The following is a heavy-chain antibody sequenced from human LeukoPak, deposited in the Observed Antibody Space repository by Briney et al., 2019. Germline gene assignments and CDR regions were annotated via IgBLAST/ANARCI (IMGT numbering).Heavy chain of an antibody. V-gene: IGHV4-61*02. CDR2: ISTIGIT. Sequence: PSETLSLTCTVSSGSISSSNYYWSWIRQPAGGGLEWIGRISTIGITNYNPSLISRVTISIDTSKNQFSLKLTSVTAADTAVYYCARESAWGDPYYFDYWGQGTLVTVSS. CDR3: ARESAWGDPYYFDY. D-gene: IGHD2-21*02. J-gene: IGHJ4*02. CDR1: SGSISSSNYY.